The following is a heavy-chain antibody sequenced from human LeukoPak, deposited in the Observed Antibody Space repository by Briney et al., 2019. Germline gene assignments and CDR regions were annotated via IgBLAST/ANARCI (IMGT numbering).Heavy chain of an antibody. CDR1: GGSISRYY. CDR3: ARDLRIGAFDI. D-gene: IGHD2-15*01. J-gene: IGHJ3*02. CDR2: IYYSGST. V-gene: IGHV4-59*12. Sequence: SETLSLTCTVSGGSISRYYWSWIRQPPGRGLEWIGFIYYSGSTNYNPSLKSRVTMSVDTSKNQFSLKLSSVTAADTAVYYCARDLRIGAFDIWGQGTMVTVSS.